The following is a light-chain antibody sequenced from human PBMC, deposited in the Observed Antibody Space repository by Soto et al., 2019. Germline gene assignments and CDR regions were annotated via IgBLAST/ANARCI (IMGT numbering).Light chain of an antibody. Sequence: QAVVTQEPSLTVSPGGTVTLTCGSSTGAVTSGHFPHWFQQKPGQAPRTLIYDTTNKYSWTPPRFSGSLLGGKAALPLSGAQPEDEAEYFCLLSYSGASRVFGGGTKLTVL. CDR3: LLSYSGASRV. V-gene: IGLV7-46*01. J-gene: IGLJ3*02. CDR1: TGAVTSGHF. CDR2: DTT.